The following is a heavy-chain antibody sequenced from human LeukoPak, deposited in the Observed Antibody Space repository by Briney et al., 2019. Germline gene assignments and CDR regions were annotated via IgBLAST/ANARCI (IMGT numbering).Heavy chain of an antibody. D-gene: IGHD6-25*01. J-gene: IGHJ5*02. CDR1: GGSISSYY. CDR3: ARGTAANWFDP. CDR2: IYYSGST. V-gene: IGHV4-59*01. Sequence: ASETLSLTCTVSGGSISSYYWSWIRQPPGKGLEWIGYIYYSGSTNYNPSLKSRVTISVDTSKNQFSLKLSSVTAADTAVYYCARGTAANWFDPWGQGTLVTVSS.